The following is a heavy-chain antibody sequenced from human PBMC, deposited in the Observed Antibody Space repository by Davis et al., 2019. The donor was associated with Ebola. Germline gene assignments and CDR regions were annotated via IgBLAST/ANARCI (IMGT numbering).Heavy chain of an antibody. CDR3: AGMRFWTTVTVGTYYYGMDV. V-gene: IGHV4-4*02. CDR2: IYHSGST. CDR1: GGSISSSNW. Sequence: SETLSLTCTVSGGSISSSNWWSWVRQPPGKGLEWIGEIYHSGSTNYNPSLKSRVTISVDTSKNQFSLKLSSVTAADTAVYYCAGMRFWTTVTVGTYYYGMDVWGQGTTVTVSS. J-gene: IGHJ6*02. D-gene: IGHD4-17*01.